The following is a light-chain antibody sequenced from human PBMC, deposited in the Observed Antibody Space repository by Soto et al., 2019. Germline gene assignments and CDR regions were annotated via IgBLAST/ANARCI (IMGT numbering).Light chain of an antibody. V-gene: IGLV1-40*01. CDR2: ANN. CDR3: QSYDSSLSGVV. J-gene: IGLJ2*01. CDR1: TSNIGAGYD. Sequence: QSVLTQPPSVSGAPGQRVTISCTGSTSNIGAGYDVHWYQQLPGTAPKLFIYANNNRPSGVPDRFSGSKSGTSASLAITGLQAYDEADYYCQSYDSSLSGVVFGGGTKLTVL.